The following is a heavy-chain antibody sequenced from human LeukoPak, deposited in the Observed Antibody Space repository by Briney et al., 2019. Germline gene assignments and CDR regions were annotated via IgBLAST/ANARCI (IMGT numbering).Heavy chain of an antibody. J-gene: IGHJ5*02. V-gene: IGHV3-33*08. CDR1: GFTFSSYA. D-gene: IGHD3/OR15-3a*01. CDR2: IWYDGSNK. CDR3: ARDYDFWGNNWFDP. Sequence: GRSLRLSCVASGFTFSSYAMHWVRQAPGKGLEWVAVIWYDGSNKYYADSVKGRFTISRDNSKNTLYLQMNSLRAEDTAVYYCARDYDFWGNNWFDPWGQGTLVTVSS.